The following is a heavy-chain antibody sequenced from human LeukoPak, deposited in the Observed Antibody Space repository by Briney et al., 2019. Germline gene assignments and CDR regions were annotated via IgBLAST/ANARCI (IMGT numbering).Heavy chain of an antibody. Sequence: SSETLSLTCAVPGGSISSSNWWSWVRQPPGKGLEWIGRIFHTGTTDYKTSLKGRVTISVDKSKNQFSLKLTSVTAADTAVYYCARLTPTTLSLYYYYMDVWGKGTTVTVSS. V-gene: IGHV4-4*02. CDR2: IFHTGTT. J-gene: IGHJ6*03. CDR3: ARLTPTTLSLYYYYMDV. CDR1: GGSISSSNW. D-gene: IGHD2/OR15-2a*01.